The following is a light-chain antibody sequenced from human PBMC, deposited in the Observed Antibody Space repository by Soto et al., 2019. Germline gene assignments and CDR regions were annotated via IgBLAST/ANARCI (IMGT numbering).Light chain of an antibody. CDR1: SSDVGGYNF. CDR2: EVS. CDR3: SSYTSFSTYV. Sequence: LTQPASVSGSPGQSITISCTGTSSDVGGYNFVSWYQHHPGKAPKVMIYEVSNRPSGVSNRFSGSKSGDTASLTISGLQAEDEADYYCSSYTSFSTYVFGTGTKVTVL. J-gene: IGLJ1*01. V-gene: IGLV2-14*01.